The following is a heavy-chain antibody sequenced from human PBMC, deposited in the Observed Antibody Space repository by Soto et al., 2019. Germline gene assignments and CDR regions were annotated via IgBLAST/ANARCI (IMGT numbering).Heavy chain of an antibody. J-gene: IGHJ6*03. CDR1: GYSFTSYW. D-gene: IGHD5-12*01. CDR3: ARHANIMATWGYYYMDV. V-gene: IGHV5-51*01. CDR2: IYPGDSDT. Sequence: PGESLKISCKGSGYSFTSYWIGWVRQMPGKGLEWMGIIYPGDSDTRYNPSFQGQVTISADRSISTAYLQWSSLKASDTAIYYCARHANIMATWGYYYMDVWGKGTTVTVSS.